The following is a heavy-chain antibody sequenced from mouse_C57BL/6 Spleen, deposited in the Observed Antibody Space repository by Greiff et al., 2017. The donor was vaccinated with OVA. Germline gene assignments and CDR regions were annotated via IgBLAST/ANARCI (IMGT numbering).Heavy chain of an antibody. D-gene: IGHD1-1*01. J-gene: IGHJ4*01. Sequence: EVQVVESGEGLVKPGGSLKLSCAASGFTFSSYAMSWVRQTPEKRLEWVAYISSGGDYIYYADTVKGRFTISRDNARNTLYLQMSSLKSEDTAMYYCTRLLRYGYYAMDYWGQGTSVTVSS. CDR1: GFTFSSYA. CDR3: TRLLRYGYYAMDY. CDR2: ISSGGDYI. V-gene: IGHV5-9-1*02.